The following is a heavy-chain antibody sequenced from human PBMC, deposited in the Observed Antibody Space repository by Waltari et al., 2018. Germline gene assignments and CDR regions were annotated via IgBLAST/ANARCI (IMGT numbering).Heavy chain of an antibody. CDR2: IYSSGTT. Sequence: QVQLQESGPRLVKPSQTLSLTCTVSGVSISSGTYYWSWIRQSAGRGLEWIGRIYSSGTTKDNPSLKSRVAISIDRSKNQFFVRLTSATAADSAIYYCVRDWGGDDSGSVWGRGAPVTVSS. CDR1: GVSISSGTYY. D-gene: IGHD3-10*01. V-gene: IGHV4-61*02. J-gene: IGHJ4*02. CDR3: VRDWGGDDSGSV.